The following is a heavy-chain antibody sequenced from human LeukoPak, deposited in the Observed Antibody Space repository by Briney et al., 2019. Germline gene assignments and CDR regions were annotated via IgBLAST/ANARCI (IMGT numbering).Heavy chain of an antibody. V-gene: IGHV3-7*01. CDR1: GFSFSNSW. Sequence: GGSLRLSCVASGFSFSNSWMSWVRQAPGKGLEWVANIKYNGREKDYVDSLKGRLTISRDNAKNSVYLEMSSLRVEDTAVYYCARDVGGSLDYWGRGTLVTVSS. J-gene: IGHJ4*02. D-gene: IGHD1-26*01. CDR3: ARDVGGSLDY. CDR2: IKYNGREK.